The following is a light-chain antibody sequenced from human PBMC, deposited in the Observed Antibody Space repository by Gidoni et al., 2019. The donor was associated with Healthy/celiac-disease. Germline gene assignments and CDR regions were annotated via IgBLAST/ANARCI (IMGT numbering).Light chain of an antibody. Sequence: EIVLTQSPGTLSLSPGARATLSCRSSQRVSSSYLAWYQQKPGQAPRLLIYGASSRATGIPDRFSGSGSGTDFTLTISSLEPEDFAVYYCQQYGSSQWTFGQGTKVEIK. V-gene: IGKV3-20*01. CDR1: QRVSSSY. CDR3: QQYGSSQWT. CDR2: GAS. J-gene: IGKJ1*01.